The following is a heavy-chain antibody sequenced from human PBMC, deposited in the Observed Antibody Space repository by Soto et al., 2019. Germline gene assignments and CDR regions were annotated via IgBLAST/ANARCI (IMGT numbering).Heavy chain of an antibody. CDR1: GFTFSSYA. CDR3: AKDPDSSGWRSYYYYGMDV. CDR2: ISGSGGST. Sequence: EVQLLESGGGLVQPGGSLRLSCAASGFTFSSYAMSWVRQAPGKGLEWVSAISGSGGSTYYADSVKGRFTISRDNSKNTLYLQMHSLRAEDTVVYYCAKDPDSSGWRSYYYYGMDVWGQGTTVSVSS. V-gene: IGHV3-23*01. J-gene: IGHJ6*02. D-gene: IGHD6-19*01.